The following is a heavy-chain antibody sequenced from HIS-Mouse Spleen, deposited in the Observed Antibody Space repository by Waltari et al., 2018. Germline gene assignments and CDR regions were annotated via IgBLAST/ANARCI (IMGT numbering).Heavy chain of an antibody. J-gene: IGHJ4*02. CDR1: GFSLSPSGMC. CDR3: ARIAEGYTSGWYAFDY. D-gene: IGHD6-19*01. Sequence: QVTLRESGPALVKPTQTLTLTCTFSGFSLSPSGMCVSWYRRPPGKALEWLARIDWDDDKYYSTSLKTRLTISRDTSKNQVVLTMTNMDPLDTATYYCARIAEGYTSGWYAFDYWGQGTLVTVSS. CDR2: IDWDDDK. V-gene: IGHV2-70*15.